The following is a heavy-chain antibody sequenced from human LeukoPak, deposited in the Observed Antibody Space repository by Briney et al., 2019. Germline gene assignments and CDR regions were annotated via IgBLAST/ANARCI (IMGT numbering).Heavy chain of an antibody. Sequence: SETLSLTCTVSGGSISSYYWSWIRQPPGKGLEWIGYIYYSGSTNYNPSLKSRVTISVDTSKNQFSLKLSSVTAADTAVYYCARDEAQYSSLFRWFDPWGQGTLVTVSS. D-gene: IGHD6-19*01. J-gene: IGHJ5*02. CDR1: GGSISSYY. CDR3: ARDEAQYSSLFRWFDP. V-gene: IGHV4-59*12. CDR2: IYYSGST.